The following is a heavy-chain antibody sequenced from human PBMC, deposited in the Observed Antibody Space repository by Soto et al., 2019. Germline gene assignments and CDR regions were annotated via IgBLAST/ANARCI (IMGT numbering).Heavy chain of an antibody. CDR3: AHRQAQGIGLAGTFDS. D-gene: IGHD6-19*01. CDR2: IYWDDDK. V-gene: IGHV2-5*02. J-gene: IGHJ4*02. CDR1: GFSFSTTGVG. Sequence: QITLKESGPPLVKPTQTLTLTCTFSGFSFSTTGVGVGWIRQPPGKALEWLALIYWDDDKRYSPSLKSRLTIPKDTSKNQVVLTMTNMDPVDTATYYCAHRQAQGIGLAGTFDSWGQGTLVTVSS.